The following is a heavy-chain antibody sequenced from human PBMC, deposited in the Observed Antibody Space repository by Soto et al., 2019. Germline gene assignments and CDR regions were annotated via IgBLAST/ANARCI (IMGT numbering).Heavy chain of an antibody. CDR3: AREIGTALPFDY. CDR1: GDSVSSNRAA. J-gene: IGHJ4*02. CDR2: TYYRSKWYN. Sequence: SQTLSLTCAISGDSVSSNRAAWNWIRQSPSRGLEWLGRTYYRSKWYNDYAVSVKGRITINPDTSNNQFSLQLNSVTPEDTAVYYCAREIGTALPFDYWGQGTLVTVSS. V-gene: IGHV6-1*01. D-gene: IGHD1-7*01.